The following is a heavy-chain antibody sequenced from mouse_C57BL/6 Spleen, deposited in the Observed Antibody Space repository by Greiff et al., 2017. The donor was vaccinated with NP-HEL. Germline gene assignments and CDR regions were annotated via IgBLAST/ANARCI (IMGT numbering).Heavy chain of an antibody. CDR3: TRRDYGRVSYAMDY. V-gene: IGHV1-15*01. CDR1: GYTFTDYE. Sequence: QVQLQQSGAELVRPGASVTLSCKASGYTFTDYEMHWVKQTPVHGLEWIGAIDPETGGTAYNQKFKGKAILTADKSSSTAYMELRSLTSEDSAVYYCTRRDYGRVSYAMDYWGQGTSVTVSS. CDR2: IDPETGGT. J-gene: IGHJ4*01. D-gene: IGHD1-1*01.